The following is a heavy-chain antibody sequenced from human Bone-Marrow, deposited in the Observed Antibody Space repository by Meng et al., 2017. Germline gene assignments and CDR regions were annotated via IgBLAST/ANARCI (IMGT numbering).Heavy chain of an antibody. CDR1: GASVSSGYW. CDR2: FHHSGTT. Sequence: QVQLQESGPRLVKPSGTLSLTCGVSGASVSSGYWWTWVRQPPGKGLEWIGEFHHSGTTNYNPSLRSRVTISVDTSKNQFSLRLTSVTAADTAVYYCAASPGWWRIDSWGQGTLVTVSS. J-gene: IGHJ4*02. D-gene: IGHD6-19*01. V-gene: IGHV4-4*02. CDR3: AASPGWWRIDS.